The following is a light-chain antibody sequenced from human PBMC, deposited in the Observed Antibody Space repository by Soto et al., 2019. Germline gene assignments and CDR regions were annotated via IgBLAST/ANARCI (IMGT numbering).Light chain of an antibody. V-gene: IGKV3-15*01. CDR2: DTS. J-gene: IGKJ4*01. CDR3: QQYNNWPLT. CDR1: QNVHSN. Sequence: EVVMTQSPATLSVSPGDGATLSCRASQNVHSNLAWYQQKPGQAPRLLIYDTSTRATDIPFKFSGGGSGTEFNLTISRLSAEVFVDYYCQQYNNWPLTFGGGTKVEIK.